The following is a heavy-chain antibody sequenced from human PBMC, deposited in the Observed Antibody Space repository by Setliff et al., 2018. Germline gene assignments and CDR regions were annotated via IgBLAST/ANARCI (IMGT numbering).Heavy chain of an antibody. CDR2: IYPGDSGT. D-gene: IGHD3-3*01. Sequence: GESLKISCQGSGYSFTTYWIAWVRQMPGKGLEWMGVIYPGDSGTRYSPSFQGQVTISADKSISTAYLQWSSLKAADTAMYYCARQAIFGSDAFDIWGQGTMVT. CDR3: ARQAIFGSDAFDI. J-gene: IGHJ3*02. V-gene: IGHV5-51*01. CDR1: GYSFTTYW.